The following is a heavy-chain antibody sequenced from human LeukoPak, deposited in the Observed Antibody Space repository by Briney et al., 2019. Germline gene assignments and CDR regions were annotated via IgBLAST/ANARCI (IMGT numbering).Heavy chain of an antibody. V-gene: IGHV4-38-2*02. D-gene: IGHD3-10*01. CDR2: IYPSGTT. J-gene: IGHJ5*02. CDR3: ARSGSVLLWFGELLYPENWFDP. CDR1: GYSISSGYY. Sequence: PSETLSLTCTVSGYSISSGYYWGWIRQPPGKGLEWIGNIYPSGTTYYNPSLKTRVTISVDTSKNQFSLKLSSVTAADTAVYYCARSGSVLLWFGELLYPENWFDPWGQGTLVTVSS.